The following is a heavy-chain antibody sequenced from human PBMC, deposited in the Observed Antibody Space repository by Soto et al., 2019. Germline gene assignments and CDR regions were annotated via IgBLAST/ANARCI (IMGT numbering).Heavy chain of an antibody. D-gene: IGHD5-18*01. CDR2: INHSGST. Sequence: SETLSLTCAVYGGSFSGYYWSWIRQPPGRGLEWIGEINHSGSTNYNPSLKSRVTISVDTSKNQFSLKLSSVTAADTAVYYCASHTAPPYFEYWGQGTLVTVSS. J-gene: IGHJ4*02. CDR3: ASHTAPPYFEY. CDR1: GGSFSGYY. V-gene: IGHV4-34*01.